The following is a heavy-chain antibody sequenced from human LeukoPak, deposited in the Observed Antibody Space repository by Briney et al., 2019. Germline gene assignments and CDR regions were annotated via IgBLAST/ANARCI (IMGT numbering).Heavy chain of an antibody. D-gene: IGHD3-3*01. J-gene: IGHJ6*03. Sequence: ASVKVSCKASGYTFTSYDINWVRQATGQGLEWMGWMNPNSSNTGYAQKFQGRVTMTRNTSISTAYMELSSLRSEDTAVYYCARAYYDFWSGYYAVFDYYYYYMDVWGKGTTVTVSS. CDR3: ARAYYDFWSGYYAVFDYYYYYMDV. CDR1: GYTFTSYD. V-gene: IGHV1-8*01. CDR2: MNPNSSNT.